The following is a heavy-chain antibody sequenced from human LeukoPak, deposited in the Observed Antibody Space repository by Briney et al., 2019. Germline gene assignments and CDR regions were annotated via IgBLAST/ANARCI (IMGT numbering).Heavy chain of an antibody. J-gene: IGHJ5*02. CDR3: ARSTERYGSGSYYRRGWFDP. CDR2: IYYSGST. V-gene: IGHV4-59*08. D-gene: IGHD3-10*01. CDR1: GGSISSYY. Sequence: PSQTLSLTCTVSGGSISSYYWSWIRQPPGKGLEWIGYIYYSGSTNYNPSLKSRVTISVDTSKNQFSLKLSSVTAADTAVYYCARSTERYGSGSYYRRGWFDPWGQGTLVTVSS.